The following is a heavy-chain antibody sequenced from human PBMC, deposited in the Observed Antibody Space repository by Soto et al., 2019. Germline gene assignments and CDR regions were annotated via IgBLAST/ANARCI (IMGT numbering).Heavy chain of an antibody. CDR3: ARDRFRGSSSWNPFDY. V-gene: IGHV1-18*01. D-gene: IGHD6-13*01. CDR2: ISAYNGNT. J-gene: IGHJ4*02. Sequence: ASVRVSCKASGYTFTSYGISWVRQAPGEGLEWMGWISAYNGNTNYAQKLQGRVTMTTDTSTSTAYMELRSLRSDDTAVYYCARDRFRGSSSWNPFDYWGQGTLVTVSS. CDR1: GYTFTSYG.